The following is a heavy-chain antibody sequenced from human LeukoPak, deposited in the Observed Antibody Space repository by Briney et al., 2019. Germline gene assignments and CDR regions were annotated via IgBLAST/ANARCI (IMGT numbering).Heavy chain of an antibody. V-gene: IGHV3-64*01. D-gene: IGHD5-18*01. CDR3: AKDRSGTAMVNGEYYFDY. Sequence: PGGSLRLSCAASGFTFSSYAMHWVRQAPGKGLEYVSAISSNGDNTYYANSVKGRFTISRDNSKNTLYLQMNSLRAEDTAVYYCAKDRSGTAMVNGEYYFDYWGQGTLVTVSS. CDR2: ISSNGDNT. CDR1: GFTFSSYA. J-gene: IGHJ4*02.